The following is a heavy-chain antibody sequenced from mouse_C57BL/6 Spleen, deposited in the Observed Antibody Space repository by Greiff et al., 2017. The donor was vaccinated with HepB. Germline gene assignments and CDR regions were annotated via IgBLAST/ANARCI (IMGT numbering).Heavy chain of an antibody. CDR1: GYTFTSYW. CDR3: TRSPLSFITTVGAFAY. D-gene: IGHD1-1*01. J-gene: IGHJ3*01. CDR2: IYPGNSDT. Sequence: EVQLQQSGTVLARPGASVKMSCKTSGYTFTSYWMHWVKQRPGQGLEWIGAIYPGNSDTSYNQKFKGKAKLTAATSASTAYMELSGLTNADSAVYDGTRSPLSFITTVGAFAYWGQGTLVTVSA. V-gene: IGHV1-5*01.